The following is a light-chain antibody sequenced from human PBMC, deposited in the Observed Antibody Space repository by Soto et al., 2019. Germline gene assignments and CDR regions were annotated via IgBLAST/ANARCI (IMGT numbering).Light chain of an antibody. CDR3: QQYKNWPFST. J-gene: IGKJ5*01. Sequence: EIVMTQSPATLSVSPGERATLSCRASQSVSSNLAWYQQKPGQAPRLLIYGASTRATGIPARFSGSGSGTEFTLTISSLQSEDFAVYYCQQYKNWPFSTFGQGTRLESK. CDR2: GAS. V-gene: IGKV3-15*01. CDR1: QSVSSN.